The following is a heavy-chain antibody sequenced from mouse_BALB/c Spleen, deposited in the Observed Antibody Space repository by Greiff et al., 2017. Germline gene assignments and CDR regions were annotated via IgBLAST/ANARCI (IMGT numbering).Heavy chain of an antibody. J-gene: IGHJ1*01. D-gene: IGHD2-1*01. V-gene: IGHV2-2*02. CDR1: GFSLTSYG. CDR2: IWSGGST. CDR3: ARKRGNYMYFDV. Sequence: VQLQESGPGLVQPSQSLSITCTVSGFSLTSYGVHWVRQSPGKGLEWLGVIWSGGSTDYNAAFISRLSISKDNSKSQVFFKMNSLQANDTAIYYCARKRGNYMYFDVWGAGTTVTVSS.